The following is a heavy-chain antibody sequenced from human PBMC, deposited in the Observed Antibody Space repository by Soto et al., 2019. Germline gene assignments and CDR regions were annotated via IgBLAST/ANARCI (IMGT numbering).Heavy chain of an antibody. CDR3: ASWSTEEGFGY. V-gene: IGHV4-30-2*01. J-gene: IGHJ4*02. CDR2: IYHSGST. Sequence: SETLSLTCAVSGGSISSGGYSWSWIRQPPGKGLEWIGYIYHSGSTYYNPSLKSRVTISVDRSKNQFSLKLSSVTAADTAVYYCASWSTEEGFGYGGQGALVTVSS. D-gene: IGHD4-17*01. CDR1: GGSISSGGYS.